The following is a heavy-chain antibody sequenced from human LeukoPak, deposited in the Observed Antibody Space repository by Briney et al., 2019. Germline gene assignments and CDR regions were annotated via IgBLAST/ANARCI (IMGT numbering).Heavy chain of an antibody. Sequence: GASVKVSCKASGYTFTSYYMHWVRQAPGQGLEWMGIINPSGGSATHAQKFQGRVTMTRDTSTSTVYMELSSLRSEDTAVYYCARGSLGYYGSGSYYETPYYYYGMDVWGQGTTVTVSS. CDR3: ARGSLGYYGSGSYYETPYYYYGMDV. J-gene: IGHJ6*02. CDR2: INPSGGSA. CDR1: GYTFTSYY. D-gene: IGHD3-10*01. V-gene: IGHV1-46*01.